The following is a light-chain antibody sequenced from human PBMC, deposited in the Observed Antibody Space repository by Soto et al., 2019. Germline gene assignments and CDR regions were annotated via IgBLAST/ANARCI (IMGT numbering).Light chain of an antibody. CDR2: KAS. V-gene: IGKV1-5*03. CDR1: PSISGW. CDR3: QQYNTMWT. J-gene: IGKJ1*01. Sequence: DIPMTQSPSTLSASVGDRVTITCRASPSISGWLAWYQQKPGKTPKLLIYKASSLESGVPSRFSGSGSGTEFTLTISSLQPDDFATYYCQQYNTMWTFGQGTKVEIK.